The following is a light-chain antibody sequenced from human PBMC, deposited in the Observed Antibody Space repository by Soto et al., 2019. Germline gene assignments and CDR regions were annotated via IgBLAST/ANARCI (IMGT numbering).Light chain of an antibody. J-gene: IGLJ2*01. V-gene: IGLV2-11*01. CDR3: GSYAGSYTLV. Sequence: QSALTQPPSVSGSPGQSVTISCTGTSSDVGGYNYVSWYQQHPGKAPKLMIYDVSKRPSGVPDRFSGSKSGNTASLTISVLQAEDEADYYCGSYAGSYTLVFGGGTKLTVL. CDR2: DVS. CDR1: SSDVGGYNY.